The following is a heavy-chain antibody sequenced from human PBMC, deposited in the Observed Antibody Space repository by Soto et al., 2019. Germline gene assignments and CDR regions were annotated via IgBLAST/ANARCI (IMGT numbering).Heavy chain of an antibody. D-gene: IGHD6-13*01. CDR3: AKDIAAAGDFDY. CDR1: GFTFSSYA. V-gene: IGHV3-23*01. CDR2: ISGSGGRT. Sequence: EVQLLESGGGLVQPGGSLRLSCAASGFTFSSYAMSWVRQAPGKGLEWVSAISGSGGRTYYADSVKGRFTISRDNSKNTLYLQMNSLRAEDTAVYYCAKDIAAAGDFDYWGKGSLVTVSS. J-gene: IGHJ4*02.